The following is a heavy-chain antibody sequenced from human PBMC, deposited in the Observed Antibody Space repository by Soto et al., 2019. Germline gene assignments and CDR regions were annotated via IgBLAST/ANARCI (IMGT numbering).Heavy chain of an antibody. CDR2: MYPTGGT. Sequence: TLSLTYVVYVASSSSGCICCTWSRQPPGKGLEWIGYMYPTGGTHCIPSLSSRVTISAEWSKNQFSLNLTSVTAADTALYYCARNRDSSGYFSPWGQGTLVTVSS. CDR3: ARNRDSSGYFSP. CDR1: VASSSSGCIC. J-gene: IGHJ5*02. V-gene: IGHV4-30-2*01. D-gene: IGHD3-22*01.